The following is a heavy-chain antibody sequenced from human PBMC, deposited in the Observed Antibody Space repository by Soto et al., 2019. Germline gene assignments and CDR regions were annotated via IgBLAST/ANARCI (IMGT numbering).Heavy chain of an antibody. D-gene: IGHD6-13*01. J-gene: IGHJ6*02. CDR1: GYTFTGYY. Sequence: AASVKVSCKASGYTFTGYYMHWVRQAPGQGLEGMGWINPNSGGTNYAQKFQGWVTMTRDTSISTAYMELSRLRSDDTAVYYCAREGIAAAGTSLPDGMDVWGQGTTVTVSS. CDR3: AREGIAAAGTSLPDGMDV. CDR2: INPNSGGT. V-gene: IGHV1-2*04.